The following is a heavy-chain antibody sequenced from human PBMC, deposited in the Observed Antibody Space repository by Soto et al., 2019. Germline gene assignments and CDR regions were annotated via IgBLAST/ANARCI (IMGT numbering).Heavy chain of an antibody. CDR3: ARDSVVGATTGLDY. D-gene: IGHD1-26*01. V-gene: IGHV1-18*01. Sequence: ASVKVSCKASGYTFTSYGISWVRQAPGQGLEWMGWISPNNGNTNYAQKFQGWVTMTTDTSTSTAYMELSRLRSDDTAVYYCARDSVVGATTGLDYWGQGTLVTVSS. CDR2: ISPNNGNT. J-gene: IGHJ4*02. CDR1: GYTFTSYG.